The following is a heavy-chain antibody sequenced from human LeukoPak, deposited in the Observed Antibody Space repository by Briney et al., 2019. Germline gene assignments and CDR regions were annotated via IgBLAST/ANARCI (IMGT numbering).Heavy chain of an antibody. D-gene: IGHD4-17*01. Sequence: GGSLRLSCAASGFTFRNYAMSWVRQAPGKGLEWVCTVTYSGVATYHVDSVKGRFTISRDNSKNTLSLQMNSLRAEDTAIYYCAKHDYGDFTPSPFPIWGQGTLVTVSS. CDR1: GFTFRNYA. V-gene: IGHV3-23*01. CDR2: VTYSGVAT. J-gene: IGHJ4*02. CDR3: AKHDYGDFTPSPFPI.